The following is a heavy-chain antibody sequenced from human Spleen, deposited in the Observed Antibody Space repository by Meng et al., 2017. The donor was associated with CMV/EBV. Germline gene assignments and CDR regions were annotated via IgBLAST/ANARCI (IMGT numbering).Heavy chain of an antibody. CDR1: GGTFSSYT. V-gene: IGHV1-69*02. Sequence: SVKVSCKASGGTFSSYTISWVRQAPGQGLEWMGRIIPILGIANYAQKFQGRVTMTRDTSTSTVYMELSSLRSEDTAVYYCASYYSNYDWDYYYGMDVWGQGTTVTVSS. D-gene: IGHD4-11*01. CDR2: IIPILGIA. J-gene: IGHJ6*02. CDR3: ASYYSNYDWDYYYGMDV.